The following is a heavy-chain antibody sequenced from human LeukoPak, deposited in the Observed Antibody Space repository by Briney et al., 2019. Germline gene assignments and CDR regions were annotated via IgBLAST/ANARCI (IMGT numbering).Heavy chain of an antibody. V-gene: IGHV3-7*04. Sequence: GGSLRLSCAASGFTFSSYWMSWVRQAPGKGLKWVANIKQDGSEKYYVDSVKGRFTISRDNAKNSLYLQMNSLRAEDTAVYYCARGWANYYDSSGPLGVGYFDLWGRGTLVTVSS. CDR3: ARGWANYYDSSGPLGVGYFDL. D-gene: IGHD3-22*01. CDR1: GFTFSSYW. J-gene: IGHJ2*01. CDR2: IKQDGSEK.